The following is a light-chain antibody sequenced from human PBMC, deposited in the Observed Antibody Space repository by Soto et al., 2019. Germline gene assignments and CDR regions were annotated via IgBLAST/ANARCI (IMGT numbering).Light chain of an antibody. CDR2: WAS. J-gene: IGKJ1*01. Sequence: EIVMAQFPETLAVSVGERATIKCRSSQSLLHSSDNRNYLTWYQQKPGQPPKLLIYWASTRHSGVPDRFSGSGSGTDFTLTINSLQAEDVAVYYCQQYYGTPWTFGQGTKVEIK. CDR1: QSLLHSSDNRNY. CDR3: QQYYGTPWT. V-gene: IGKV4-1*01.